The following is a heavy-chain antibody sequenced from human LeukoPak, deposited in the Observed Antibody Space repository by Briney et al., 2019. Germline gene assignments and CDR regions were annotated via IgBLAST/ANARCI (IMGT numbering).Heavy chain of an antibody. Sequence: GGSLRLSCEASGFTLSTYWMNWVRQVPGKGLDWVANISPDGSGKRYVDSVKGRFTIARDNADNSLSLQMNSLRAEDTAVYYCASWGAGGNSWGQGTLVTVSS. CDR1: GFTLSTYW. CDR3: ASWGAGGNS. CDR2: ISPDGSGK. D-gene: IGHD3-16*01. J-gene: IGHJ4*02. V-gene: IGHV3-7*01.